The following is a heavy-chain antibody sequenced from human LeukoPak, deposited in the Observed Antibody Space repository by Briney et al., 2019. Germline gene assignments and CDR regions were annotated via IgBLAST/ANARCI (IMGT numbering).Heavy chain of an antibody. CDR2: INPNSGGT. CDR3: ARDLGYCSSTSCSNYFDH. Sequence: ASVKVSCKASGYTFTGYYMHWVRQAPGQGLEWMGWINPNSGGTNYAQKFQGRVTMTRDTSISTAYMELSRLRSDDTAVYYCARDLGYCSSTSCSNYFDHWGQGTLVTVSS. D-gene: IGHD2-2*01. V-gene: IGHV1-2*02. J-gene: IGHJ4*02. CDR1: GYTFTGYY.